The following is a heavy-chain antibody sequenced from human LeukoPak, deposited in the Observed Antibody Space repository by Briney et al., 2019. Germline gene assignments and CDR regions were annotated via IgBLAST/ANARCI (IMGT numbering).Heavy chain of an antibody. D-gene: IGHD4-17*01. CDR2: IYHSGST. CDR1: GYSISSGHY. V-gene: IGHV4-38-2*02. Sequence: SETLSLTCTVSGYSISSGHYWGWIRQPPGKALEWIGSIYHSGSTYYNPSLKSRVTISVDTSKNQFFLRLSSVTAADTAVYYCARSSGGDTTFDYWGQGTLVTVSS. J-gene: IGHJ4*02. CDR3: ARSSGGDTTFDY.